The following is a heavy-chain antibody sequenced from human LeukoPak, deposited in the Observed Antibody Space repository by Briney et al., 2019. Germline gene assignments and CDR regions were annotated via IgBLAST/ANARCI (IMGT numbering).Heavy chain of an antibody. CDR3: ARVRAGLQAFDT. V-gene: IGHV3-21*01. D-gene: IGHD4-11*01. J-gene: IGHJ5*02. CDR2: ISSGSKYI. CDR1: GFKFNTHN. Sequence: PGGSLRLSCAVSGFKFNTHNLNWVRQAPGKGLEWVSSISSGSKYILYADSVKGRFTVSRDNAKNSLYLQMNSLRAEDTAVYYCARVRAGLQAFDTWSQGTLVTVSS.